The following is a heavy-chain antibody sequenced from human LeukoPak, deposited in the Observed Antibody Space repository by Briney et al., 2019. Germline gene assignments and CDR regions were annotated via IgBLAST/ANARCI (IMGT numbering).Heavy chain of an antibody. Sequence: PGGSLRLSCAASGFTFSSYAMSWVRQAPGKGLEWVSAISGSGGSTYYADSVKGRFTISRDNSKNTLYLQMNSLRAEDTAVYYCARDLGGYSSGGDFDYWGQGTLVTVSS. CDR3: ARDLGGYSSGGDFDY. J-gene: IGHJ4*02. CDR1: GFTFSSYA. D-gene: IGHD6-19*01. CDR2: ISGSGGST. V-gene: IGHV3-23*01.